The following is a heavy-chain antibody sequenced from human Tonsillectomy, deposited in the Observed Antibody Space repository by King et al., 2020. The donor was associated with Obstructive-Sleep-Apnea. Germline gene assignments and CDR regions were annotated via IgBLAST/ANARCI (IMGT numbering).Heavy chain of an antibody. J-gene: IGHJ4*02. CDR3: ARCQTQSSFDY. V-gene: IGHV2-5*02. D-gene: IGHD2-15*01. CDR1: GFSVTTSGLG. Sequence: IALKESGPTLVKPTQTLTLTCTFSGFSVTTSGLGVGWVRQPPGKALEWLALIYWDDDERYSPSLKSRLTITKDTSKNQVVLTMTNMDPVDTATYFCARCQTQSSFDYWGQGTLVTVSS. CDR2: IYWDDDE.